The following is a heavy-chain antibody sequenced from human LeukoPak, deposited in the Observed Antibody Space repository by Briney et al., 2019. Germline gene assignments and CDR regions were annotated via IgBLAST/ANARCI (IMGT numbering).Heavy chain of an antibody. CDR2: ISGSGGST. D-gene: IGHD3-22*01. J-gene: IGHJ4*02. CDR1: GFTFSSYA. CDR3: AKAWNYYDSSGYYYFDC. V-gene: IGHV3-23*01. Sequence: GGSLRLSCAASGFTFSSYAMSWVRQAPGKGLEWVSAISGSGGSTYYADSVKGRFTISRDNSKNTLYLQMNSLRAEDTAVYYCAKAWNYYDSSGYYYFDCWGQGTLVTVSS.